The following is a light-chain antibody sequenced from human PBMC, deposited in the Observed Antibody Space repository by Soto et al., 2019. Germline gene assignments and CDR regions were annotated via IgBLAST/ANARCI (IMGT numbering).Light chain of an antibody. V-gene: IGLV1-40*01. Sequence: QSVLTQPPSVSGAPGPRVTISCTGSSSHIGAGYDVHWYQQLPGAAPTLLIFGIFNRPSGVSERFSGSRSGASAALVIAGLQAEDEADYFCQSYDNSLSGSEVFGTGTKVTVL. CDR2: GIF. CDR1: SSHIGAGYD. J-gene: IGLJ1*01. CDR3: QSYDNSLSGSEV.